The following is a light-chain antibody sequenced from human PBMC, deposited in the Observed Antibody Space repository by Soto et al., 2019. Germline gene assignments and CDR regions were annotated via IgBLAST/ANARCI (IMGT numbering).Light chain of an antibody. V-gene: IGKV3-20*01. CDR3: QQYGTSPWT. J-gene: IGKJ1*01. Sequence: EIVLTQSPGTLSLSPVESATLSCRASQSVSSNYLAWYQQNVGQAPRLLIFGASSRASGVPDRFSGSGLVIDLLLTISRLEPEDFAVYFCQQYGTSPWTFGQGTKDEIK. CDR2: GAS. CDR1: QSVSSNY.